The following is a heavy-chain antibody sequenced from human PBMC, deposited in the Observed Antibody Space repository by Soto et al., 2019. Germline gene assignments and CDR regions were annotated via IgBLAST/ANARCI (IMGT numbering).Heavy chain of an antibody. CDR3: AKDGPSYNYDYFDY. CDR2: ISYDGSNK. D-gene: IGHD5-18*01. CDR1: GFTFSNFG. Sequence: GGSLRLSCAASGFTFSNFGMHWVRQAPGKGLEWVAVISYDGSNKYYADSVKGRFTISRDNPKNTLYLQMNSLRAEDTAVYYCAKDGPSYNYDYFDYCGEGTLVTVSS. V-gene: IGHV3-30*18. J-gene: IGHJ4*02.